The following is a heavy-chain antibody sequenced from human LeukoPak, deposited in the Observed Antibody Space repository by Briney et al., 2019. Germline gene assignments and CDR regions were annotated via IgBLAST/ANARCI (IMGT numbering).Heavy chain of an antibody. CDR2: IYDSGST. V-gene: IGHV4-59*01. CDR3: ACLTTADAFDI. Sequence: SETLSLACTVSGGSIGSYYWSWIRQPPGKGLEWIGYIYDSGSTNYNPSLKSRVTISVDTSKNQFSLKLSSVTAADTAVYYCACLTTADAFDIWGQGTMVTVSS. J-gene: IGHJ3*02. CDR1: GGSIGSYY. D-gene: IGHD3-22*01.